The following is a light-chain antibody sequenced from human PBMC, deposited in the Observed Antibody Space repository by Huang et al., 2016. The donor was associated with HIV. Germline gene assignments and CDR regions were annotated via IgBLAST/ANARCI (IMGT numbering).Light chain of an antibody. J-gene: IGKJ3*01. CDR1: QDISNY. V-gene: IGKV1-33*01. CDR2: DAS. CDR3: QQYDNLPRFT. Sequence: DIQMTQSPSSLSASVGDRVTITCQASQDISNYLNWYQQKPGKAPKLLIYDASNLETGVSARFSGSGSGKDFTFTISSLQPEDIATYYCQQYDNLPRFTFGPGTKVDIK.